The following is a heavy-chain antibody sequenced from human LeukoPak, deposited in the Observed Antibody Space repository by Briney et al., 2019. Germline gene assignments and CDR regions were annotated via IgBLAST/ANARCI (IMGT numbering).Heavy chain of an antibody. V-gene: IGHV1-2*02. J-gene: IGHJ1*01. CDR1: GYTFTGYY. CDR2: INPNSGGT. D-gene: IGHD3-10*01. Sequence: ASVKVSCKASGYTFTGYYMHWVRQAPGQGLEWMGWINPNSGGTNYTQKFQGRVTMTRDTSISTAYMELSRLRSDDTAVYYCARGFGYGDYYQHWGQGTLVTVSS. CDR3: ARGFGYGDYYQH.